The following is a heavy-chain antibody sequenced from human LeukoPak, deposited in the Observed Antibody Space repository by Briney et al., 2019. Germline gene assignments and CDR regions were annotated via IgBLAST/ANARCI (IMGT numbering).Heavy chain of an antibody. CDR2: IWYGGSDK. CDR3: ATAPSGSGTFLAY. D-gene: IGHD3-10*01. V-gene: IGHV3-33*01. J-gene: IGHJ4*02. Sequence: GGSLRLSCAASGFTFSSYGMHWVRQAPGKGLEWVAVIWYGGSDKYYADSVKGRFTISRDNSKNTLYLQMNSLRAEDTAVYYCATAPSGSGTFLAYWGQGTLVTVSS. CDR1: GFTFSSYG.